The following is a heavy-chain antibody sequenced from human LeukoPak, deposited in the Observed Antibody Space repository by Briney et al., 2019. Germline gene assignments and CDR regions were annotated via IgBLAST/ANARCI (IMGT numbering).Heavy chain of an antibody. CDR1: GYTFSNYA. CDR2: ISAYNGNT. D-gene: IGHD6-19*01. CDR3: ARVPRPVAGRNHYFDY. Sequence: GASVKVSCKASGYTFSNYAMNWVRQAPGQGLEWMGWISAYNGNTNYAQKLQGRVTMTTDTSTSTAYMELRSLRSDDTAVYYCARVPRPVAGRNHYFDYWGQGTLVTVSS. J-gene: IGHJ4*02. V-gene: IGHV1-18*01.